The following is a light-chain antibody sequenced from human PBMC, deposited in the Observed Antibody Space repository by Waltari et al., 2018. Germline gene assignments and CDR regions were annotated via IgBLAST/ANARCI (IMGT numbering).Light chain of an antibody. Sequence: EIVMTQSTATLSVSPGERATLSGRASQSVNLDLVWYQHKPGQAPRLLIYGASNRATGIPARFSGGGSGTEFTRTISCLQSEDSAVYYCQQYNKWPTFGGGTKVEIK. CDR1: QSVNLD. V-gene: IGKV3-15*01. J-gene: IGKJ4*01. CDR2: GAS. CDR3: QQYNKWPT.